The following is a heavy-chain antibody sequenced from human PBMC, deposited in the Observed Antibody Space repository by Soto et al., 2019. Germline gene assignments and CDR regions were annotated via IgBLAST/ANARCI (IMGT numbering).Heavy chain of an antibody. CDR1: GFTFSSYV. CDR3: ARRELHYYYYGMDV. V-gene: IGHV3-23*01. CDR2: ISGSGNST. J-gene: IGHJ6*02. D-gene: IGHD1-7*01. Sequence: GGSRRLSCAASGFTFSSYVMNWVRQAPGKGLEWVSGISGSGNSTYYADSVMGRFTISRDNSKNTLYLQMNSLRAEDTSVYYCARRELHYYYYGMDVWGQGTTVTVSS.